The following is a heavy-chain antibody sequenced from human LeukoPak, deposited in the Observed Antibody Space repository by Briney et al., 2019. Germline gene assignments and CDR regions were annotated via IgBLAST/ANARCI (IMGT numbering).Heavy chain of an antibody. Sequence: QAGGSLRLSCAASGFTFSSYSMNWVRQAPGKGLEWVSYISSSNTIYYSDSVKGRFTISRDNAKNSLYLQMNSLRAEDTAVYYRGRGNSGSPETPDYWGQGTLVTVSS. CDR3: GRGNSGSPETPDY. V-gene: IGHV3-48*01. J-gene: IGHJ4*02. D-gene: IGHD1-26*01. CDR1: GFTFSSYS. CDR2: ISSSNTI.